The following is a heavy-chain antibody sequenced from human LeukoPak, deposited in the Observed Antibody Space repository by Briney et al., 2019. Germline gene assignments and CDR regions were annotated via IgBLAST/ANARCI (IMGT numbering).Heavy chain of an antibody. J-gene: IGHJ4*02. CDR1: GFTFSSYA. Sequence: GGSLRLSCAASGFTFSSYAMHWVRQAPGKGLEWVAVISYDGSNKYYADSVKGRFTISRDNSKNTLYLQMNSLRAEDTAVYYCARADGSSGYSLITYFAYWGQGTLVTVSS. V-gene: IGHV3-30-3*01. CDR2: ISYDGSNK. CDR3: ARADGSSGYSLITYFAY. D-gene: IGHD3-22*01.